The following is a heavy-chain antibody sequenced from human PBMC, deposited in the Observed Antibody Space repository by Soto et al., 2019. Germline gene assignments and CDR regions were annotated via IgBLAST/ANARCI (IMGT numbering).Heavy chain of an antibody. CDR2: IDPTGGD. Sequence: SETLSLTCSVSGYSVSSGDFYWSWIRQHPGKGLEWLGFIDPTGGDHYNPSLKSRLNILIDTSNNQFSLRLNSVTAADTAVYYCATGQVAGPQADAAYLEYWGLDSWSPSPQ. CDR1: GYSVSSGDFY. V-gene: IGHV4-31*03. J-gene: IGHJ4*01. D-gene: IGHD6-19*01. CDR3: ATGQVAGPQADAAYLEY.